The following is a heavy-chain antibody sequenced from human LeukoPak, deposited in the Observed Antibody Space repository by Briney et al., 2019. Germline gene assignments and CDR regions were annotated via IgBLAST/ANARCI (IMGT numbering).Heavy chain of an antibody. Sequence: SQTLSLTCTVSGGSISSGVYYWSWIRQHPGTGLEWIGYIYHSGSTYYNPSLKSRVTISLDTSKNQFSLKLSSVTAADTAVYYCARDLPTYCGGDCYSGGFDYWGQGTLVTVSS. CDR1: GGSISSGVYY. CDR3: ARDLPTYCGGDCYSGGFDY. CDR2: IYHSGST. V-gene: IGHV4-31*03. J-gene: IGHJ4*02. D-gene: IGHD2-21*02.